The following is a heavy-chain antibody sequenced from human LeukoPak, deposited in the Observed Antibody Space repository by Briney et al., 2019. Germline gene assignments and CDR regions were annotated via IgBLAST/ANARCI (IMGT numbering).Heavy chain of an antibody. J-gene: IGHJ4*02. D-gene: IGHD3-10*01. Sequence: TSETLSLTCATYGGPFNGFYWSWLREPPGKGLEWIGEINHSGTTNYNPSLESRVTISADTSKNQFSLKLSSVTAADTAVYYCARGGSYPTSNDYWGRGTLVTVSS. CDR1: GGPFNGFY. CDR3: ARGGSYPTSNDY. V-gene: IGHV4-34*01. CDR2: INHSGTT.